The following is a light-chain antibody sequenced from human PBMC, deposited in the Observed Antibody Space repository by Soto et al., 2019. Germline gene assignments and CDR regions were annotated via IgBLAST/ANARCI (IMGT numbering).Light chain of an antibody. CDR3: QQLTDWPPQWT. V-gene: IGKV3-11*01. J-gene: IGKJ1*01. Sequence: EVGLTQSPDTLSLPPGGRATLSCKASQRISSYLAWYQQKPGQAPRLLIYDASSRATGIPARFSGSGSGTDFTLTISSLEPEDFAVYYCQQLTDWPPQWTFGQGTKVDI. CDR1: QRISSY. CDR2: DAS.